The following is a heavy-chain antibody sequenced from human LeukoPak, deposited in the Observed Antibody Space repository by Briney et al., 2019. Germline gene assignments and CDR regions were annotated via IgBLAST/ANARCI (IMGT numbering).Heavy chain of an antibody. CDR2: IIPIFGIA. J-gene: IGHJ4*02. V-gene: IGHV1-69*04. Sequence: ASVKVSCKASGGTFSSYAISWVRQAPGQGLEWMGRIIPIFGIANYAQKLQGRVTITADKSTSTAYMELSSLRSEDTAVYYCARDRGELLYYFDYWGQGTLVTVSS. CDR3: ARDRGELLYYFDY. D-gene: IGHD1-26*01. CDR1: GGTFSSYA.